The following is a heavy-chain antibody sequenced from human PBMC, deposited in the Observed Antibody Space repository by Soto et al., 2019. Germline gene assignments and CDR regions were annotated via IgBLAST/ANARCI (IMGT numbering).Heavy chain of an antibody. J-gene: IGHJ6*02. CDR3: ARDGSGYRSRASPMDV. D-gene: IGHD3-22*01. CDR1: GDTFSSYA. CDR2: IIPIFGTA. Sequence: QVQLVQSGAEVKKPGSSVKVSCTASGDTFSSYAISWVRQAPGQGLEWMGGIIPIFGTANYAQKFQGRVTINADDSTSTAYMELSSLRSEDTAVYYCARDGSGYRSRASPMDVWGQGTTVTVSS. V-gene: IGHV1-69*01.